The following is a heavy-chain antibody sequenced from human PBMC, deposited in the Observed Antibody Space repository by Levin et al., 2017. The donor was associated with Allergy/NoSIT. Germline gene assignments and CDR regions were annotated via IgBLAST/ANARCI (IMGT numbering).Heavy chain of an antibody. J-gene: IGHJ5*01. CDR2: INPNTGGT. Sequence: ASVKVSCKASGYTFNGNWIHWVRQAPGQGLEWMGRINPNTGGTNYAQKFQGRVTMTRGTSISAAYMELNRLRSDDTAVYYCARDYYASGSYYRPYNWFDSWGQGTLVTVYS. CDR3: ARDYYASGSYYRPYNWFDS. V-gene: IGHV1-2*06. D-gene: IGHD3-10*01. CDR1: GYTFNGNW.